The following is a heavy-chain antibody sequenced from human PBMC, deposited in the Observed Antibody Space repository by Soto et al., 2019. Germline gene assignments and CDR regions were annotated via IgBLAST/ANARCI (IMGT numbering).Heavy chain of an antibody. CDR1: GFTFSSYA. CDR3: AKDRSQQLVPLGFDP. V-gene: IGHV3-23*01. CDR2: ISGSGGST. J-gene: IGHJ5*02. D-gene: IGHD6-13*01. Sequence: GGSLRLSCAASGFTFSSYAMSWVRQAPGKGLEWVSAISGSGGSTYYADSVKGRFTISRDNSKNTLYLQMNSLRAEDTAVYYCAKDRSQQLVPLGFDPWGQGTLVTVSS.